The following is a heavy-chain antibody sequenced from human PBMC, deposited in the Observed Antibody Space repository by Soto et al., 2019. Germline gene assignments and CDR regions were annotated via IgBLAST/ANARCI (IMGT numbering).Heavy chain of an antibody. J-gene: IGHJ4*02. V-gene: IGHV3-11*05. D-gene: IGHD3-9*01. CDR2: ISSSNTYT. CDR3: ARDVYDILTGYAQDFDY. Sequence: PGESLKISCAASGFTFSDYYMSWIRQAPGKGLEWISYISSSNTYTNYADSVKGRFTISRDNAKNSLYLQMNSLRAEDTAVYYCARDVYDILTGYAQDFDYWGQGTLVTVSS. CDR1: GFTFSDYY.